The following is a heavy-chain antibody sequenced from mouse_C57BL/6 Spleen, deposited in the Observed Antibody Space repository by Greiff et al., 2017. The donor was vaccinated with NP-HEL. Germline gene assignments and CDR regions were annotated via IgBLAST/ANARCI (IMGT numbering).Heavy chain of an antibody. J-gene: IGHJ2*01. V-gene: IGHV5-6-3*01. CDR3: ARRARTIN. D-gene: IGHD3-3*01. CDR2: INSNGGST. CDR1: GFTFSSYG. Sequence: DVQLVESGGGLVQPGGSLKLSCAASGFTFSSYGMSWVRQTPDKRLELVATINSNGGSTYYPDSVKGRFTISRDKAKNTLYLQMSSLKSEDTAMYYCARRARTINWGQGTALTVSS.